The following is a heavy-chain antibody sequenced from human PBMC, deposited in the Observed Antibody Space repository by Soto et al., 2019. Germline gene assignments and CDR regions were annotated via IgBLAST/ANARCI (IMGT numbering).Heavy chain of an antibody. V-gene: IGHV4-4*02. D-gene: IGHD7-27*01. CDR3: ATCQLGEYYYAMDV. CDR1: CGSITSNNW. Sequence: SETLSLTCGVSCGSITSNNWWTWVRQPPGKGLEWIGEIYHSGRTKYNPSLKSRVTISIDTSRNQFSLKVNSVTAADTAVYYCATCQLGEYYYAMDVWGQGTTVTVSS. J-gene: IGHJ6*02. CDR2: IYHSGRT.